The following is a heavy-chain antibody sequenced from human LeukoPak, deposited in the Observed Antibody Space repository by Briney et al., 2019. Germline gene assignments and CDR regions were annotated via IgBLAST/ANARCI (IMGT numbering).Heavy chain of an antibody. CDR3: ARERVMYCYGAGSPDY. Sequence: GGSLRLSCSASGFAFSVYAMSWLRQPPGKGLEWVSTINANSGTTSYAASVRGRFTISRDNAKNTLYLQMNSLRAEDTAVYYCARERVMYCYGAGSPDYWGQGTLVTVSS. CDR1: GFAFSVYA. J-gene: IGHJ4*02. V-gene: IGHV3-23*01. CDR2: INANSGTT. D-gene: IGHD3-10*01.